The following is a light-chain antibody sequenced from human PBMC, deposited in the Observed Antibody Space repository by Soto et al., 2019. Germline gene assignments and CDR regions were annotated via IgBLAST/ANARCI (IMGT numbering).Light chain of an antibody. CDR3: ASFRSGTILI. CDR1: RSDIGDSNF. Sequence: QSVLTHPASMSGSPGHSVTISCTGPRSDIGDSNFISWYQHSPGKAPRLLIYEVNNRPSGISRRFSGSKAGNTASLTISGLLADDEGDYFCASFRSGTILIFGSGTKVTV. J-gene: IGLJ1*01. CDR2: EVN. V-gene: IGLV2-14*01.